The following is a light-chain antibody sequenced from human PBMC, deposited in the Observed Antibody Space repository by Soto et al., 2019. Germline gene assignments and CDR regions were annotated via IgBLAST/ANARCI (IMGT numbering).Light chain of an antibody. J-gene: IGKJ1*01. Sequence: DLQMTQSPSSLSASVGDRVTITCRASQSISSYLNWYQQKPVTAPKLLIYAASSLQSGVPSRFSGSGSGTDFTLTISSLQPEDFATYYCQQSYSTPRTFGQGTKVEIK. CDR2: AAS. CDR1: QSISSY. CDR3: QQSYSTPRT. V-gene: IGKV1-39*01.